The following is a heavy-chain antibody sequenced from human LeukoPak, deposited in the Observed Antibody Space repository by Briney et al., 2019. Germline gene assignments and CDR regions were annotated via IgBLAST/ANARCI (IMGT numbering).Heavy chain of an antibody. CDR3: ARDLDWVRGVIPPLQY. J-gene: IGHJ4*02. D-gene: IGHD3-10*01. CDR2: VDWNGAST. CDR1: GFPFEGFA. V-gene: IGHV3-20*04. Sequence: GGSLRLSCAASGFPFEGFAMSWVRQAPGKGLEWVSGVDWNGASTGYADSVKGRFTISRDNAKNSLYLQMNSLRAEDTAFYYCARDLDWVRGVIPPLQYWGQGTLVTVSS.